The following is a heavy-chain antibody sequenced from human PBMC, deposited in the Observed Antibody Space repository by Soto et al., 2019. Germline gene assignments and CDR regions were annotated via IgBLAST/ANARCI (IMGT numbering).Heavy chain of an antibody. CDR1: GGSISSGGYY. Sequence: QVQLQESGPGLVKPSQTLSLTCTVSGGSISSGGYYWSWIRQHPGKGLEWIGYIYYSGSTYYNPSLKSRLTISVDTSKNQFSLKLSSVTAADTAVYYCARSIAAAYWYFALWGRGTLVTVSS. CDR2: IYYSGST. J-gene: IGHJ2*01. CDR3: ARSIAAAYWYFAL. V-gene: IGHV4-31*03. D-gene: IGHD6-13*01.